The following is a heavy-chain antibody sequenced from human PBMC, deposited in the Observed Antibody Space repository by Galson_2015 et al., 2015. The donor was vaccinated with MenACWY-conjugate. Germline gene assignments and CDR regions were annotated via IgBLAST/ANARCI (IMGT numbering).Heavy chain of an antibody. V-gene: IGHV3-7*03. CDR3: ASPAGGLFDN. CDR1: GFTFSNYW. CDR2: IKQDGSEM. D-gene: IGHD3-10*01. J-gene: IGHJ4*02. Sequence: LSLSCSASGFTFSNYWMTWVRQAPGKGLEWVANIKQDGSEMYCVDSVKGRFTISRDNAKNSLYLQMNSLRADDTAVYYCASPAGGLFDNWDQGTLVTVSS.